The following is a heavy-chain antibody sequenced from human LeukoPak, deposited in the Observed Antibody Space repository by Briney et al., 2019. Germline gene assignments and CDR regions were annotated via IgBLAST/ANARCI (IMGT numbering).Heavy chain of an antibody. J-gene: IGHJ5*02. Sequence: ASVKHSCQPSRHPFTRYAIHCFRQAPGQRLEWILTINAGNGNTKYSQKFQRRVTITRDTSASTAYMELSSLRSEDTAVYYCASGKLWPRGDWFAPWGQGTLVTVSS. CDR3: ASGKLWPRGDWFAP. V-gene: IGHV1-3*01. D-gene: IGHD5-18*01. CDR2: INAGNGNT. CDR1: RHPFTRYA.